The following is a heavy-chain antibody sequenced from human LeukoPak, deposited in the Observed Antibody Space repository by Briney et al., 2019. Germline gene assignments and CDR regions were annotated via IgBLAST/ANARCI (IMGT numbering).Heavy chain of an antibody. Sequence: GASVKVSCKTSGYTFTAYYIHWVRQAPGQGLQWMGWLNSKNGDTTYAQKLQGRVTMTTDTSTSTAYMELRSLRSDDTAVYYCARDYGSGSYYPGYWGQGTLVTVSS. D-gene: IGHD3-10*01. J-gene: IGHJ4*02. CDR1: GYTFTAYY. V-gene: IGHV1-18*04. CDR3: ARDYGSGSYYPGY. CDR2: LNSKNGDT.